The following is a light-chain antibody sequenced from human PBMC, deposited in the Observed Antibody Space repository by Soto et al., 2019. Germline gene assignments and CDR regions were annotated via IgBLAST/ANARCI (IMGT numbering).Light chain of an antibody. J-gene: IGKJ2*01. V-gene: IGKV3-20*01. Sequence: EIVLTQSPGTLSLSPGERATLSCRASQSVTSNYLAWYQQKPGQAPRLLIYVASTRAAGVPDRFSGSGSGTDFTITITRLEPEDFAVYYCQQYGRSPLMYTFGQGTKLGVK. CDR1: QSVTSNY. CDR2: VAS. CDR3: QQYGRSPLMYT.